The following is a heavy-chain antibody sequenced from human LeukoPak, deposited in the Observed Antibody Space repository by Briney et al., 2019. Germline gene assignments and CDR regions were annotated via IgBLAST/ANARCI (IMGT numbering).Heavy chain of an antibody. D-gene: IGHD1-26*01. CDR2: ISSTGSYI. Sequence: NAGGSLRLSCEASGFIFNSYGMNWVRQAPGRGLEWVSSISSTGSYIFYADSVKGRFTTSRDDAKNSVYLQMNTLRAEDTGIYYCAGSEGGSENYWGQGILVAVSS. J-gene: IGHJ4*02. V-gene: IGHV3-21*01. CDR1: GFIFNSYG. CDR3: AGSEGGSENY.